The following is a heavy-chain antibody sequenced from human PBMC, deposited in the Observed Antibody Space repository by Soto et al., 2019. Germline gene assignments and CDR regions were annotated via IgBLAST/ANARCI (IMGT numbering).Heavy chain of an antibody. CDR1: GGSISSYY. J-gene: IGHJ4*02. D-gene: IGHD6-6*01. V-gene: IGHV4-59*01. Sequence: QVQLQESGPGLVKPSETLSLTCTVSGGSISSYYWSWIRQPPGKGLEWIGYIYYSGSTNYNPSLKSRVTISVDTSKNQFSLKLSSVTAADTAVYYCAGVEYSSSSEIFDYWGQGTLVTVSS. CDR3: AGVEYSSSSEIFDY. CDR2: IYYSGST.